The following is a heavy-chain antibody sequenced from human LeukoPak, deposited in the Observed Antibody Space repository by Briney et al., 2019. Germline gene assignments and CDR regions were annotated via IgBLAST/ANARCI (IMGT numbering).Heavy chain of an antibody. D-gene: IGHD4-17*01. CDR2: ISGTSNSYK. CDR3: ARPSINDYGDFGY. V-gene: IGHV3-21*01. Sequence: PGGSLRLSCAASGFTFSSYSLNWARQAPGKGLEWISSISGTSNSYKYYADSVKGRFTISGDDAKNSLYLQMNSLRAEDTAVYYCARPSINDYGDFGYWGQGTLVTVSS. J-gene: IGHJ4*02. CDR1: GFTFSSYS.